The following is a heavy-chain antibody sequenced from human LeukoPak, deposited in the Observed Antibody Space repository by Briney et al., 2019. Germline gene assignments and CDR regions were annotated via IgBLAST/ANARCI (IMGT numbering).Heavy chain of an antibody. CDR3: AKSSWSLFDP. V-gene: IGHV4-38-2*02. Sequence: SETLSLTRTVSGYSISSGYYWGWIRQPPGKGLEWIGYIYHSGSTYYNPSLKSRVTISVDTSKNQFSLKLSSVTAADTAVYYCAKSSWSLFDPWGQGTLVTVSS. D-gene: IGHD3-10*01. CDR1: GYSISSGYY. J-gene: IGHJ5*02. CDR2: IYHSGST.